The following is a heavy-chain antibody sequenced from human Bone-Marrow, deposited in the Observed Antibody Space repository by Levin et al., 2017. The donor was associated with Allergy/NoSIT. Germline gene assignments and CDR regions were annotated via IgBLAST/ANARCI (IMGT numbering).Heavy chain of an antibody. CDR2: ISYDGSDK. CDR1: GFNFSNYA. J-gene: IGHJ4*02. V-gene: IGHV3-30*18. D-gene: IGHD3-16*01. CDR3: AKDPFRPYNYDSVNRDLPLLHYSDY. Sequence: PGGSLRLSCAASGFNFSNYAMHWVRQAPGKGLEWVALISYDGSDKYYADSVKGRFTISRDNSENTVFLQMNSLRPEDTALYYCAKDPFRPYNYDSVNRDLPLLHYSDYWGQGTLVTVSS.